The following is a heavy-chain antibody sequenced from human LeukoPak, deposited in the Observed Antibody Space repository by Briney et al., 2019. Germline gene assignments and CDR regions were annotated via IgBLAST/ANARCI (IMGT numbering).Heavy chain of an antibody. CDR1: GGSTNSYY. J-gene: IGHJ6*02. D-gene: IGHD4-17*01. Sequence: PSETLSLTCTVSGGSTNSYYWSWIRQPPGKGLEWVGYIYYRGSTNNNPSLKSRVTISVDTSKNQFSLKLSSVTAAGTAVYYCARLNGAFYYYYYGMDVWGQGTTVTVSS. CDR3: ARLNGAFYYYYYGMDV. CDR2: IYYRGST. V-gene: IGHV4-59*01.